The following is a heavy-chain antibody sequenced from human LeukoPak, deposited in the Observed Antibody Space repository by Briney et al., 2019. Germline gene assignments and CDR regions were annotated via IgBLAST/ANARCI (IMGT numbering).Heavy chain of an antibody. V-gene: IGHV4-31*03. Sequence: SQTLSLTCTVSGGSISRGGYYWRWIRQHRGKGLVWIGYIYYSGSLYYDPSLKSRVTRSVDTSKTQFSLKLSSVTAADTAVYYCARDRGIRYGMDVWGQGTTVTVSS. J-gene: IGHJ6*01. CDR3: ARDRGIRYGMDV. CDR1: GGSISRGGYY. CDR2: IYYSGSL.